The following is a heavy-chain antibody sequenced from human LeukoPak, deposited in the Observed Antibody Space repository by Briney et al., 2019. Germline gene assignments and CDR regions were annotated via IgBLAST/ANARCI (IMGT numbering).Heavy chain of an antibody. J-gene: IGHJ5*01. CDR1: GGTFSSYT. CDR3: ARSLVGATGDWFDS. V-gene: IGHV1-69*02. CDR2: IIPILGIA. Sequence: SVKVSCKASGGTFSSYTISWVRQAPGQGLEWKGRIIPILGIANYAQKFQGRVTITADKSTSTAYMELSSLRSEDAAVYYCARSLVGATGDWFDSWGQGTLVTVSS. D-gene: IGHD1-26*01.